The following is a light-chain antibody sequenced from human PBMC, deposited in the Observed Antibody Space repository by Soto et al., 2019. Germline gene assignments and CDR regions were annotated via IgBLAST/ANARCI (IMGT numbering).Light chain of an antibody. V-gene: IGLV2-14*01. CDR3: SSFTSTSTAL. CDR1: SSDIGGHNY. J-gene: IGLJ2*01. Sequence: QSALTEPASVSGSLGQSITISCTGTSSDIGGHNYVSWYQLHPGKAPKVLIFEVIKRPSGVSTRFSGSKSGNMASLTISGLRPEDEGDYYCSSFTSTSTALLGGGTKLTVL. CDR2: EVI.